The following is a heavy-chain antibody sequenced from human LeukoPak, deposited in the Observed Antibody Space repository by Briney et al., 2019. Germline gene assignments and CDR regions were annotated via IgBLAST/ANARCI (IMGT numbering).Heavy chain of an antibody. V-gene: IGHV3-30*02. D-gene: IGHD1-26*01. J-gene: IGHJ4*02. CDR1: GFTFSSYG. CDR2: IRYDGSNK. Sequence: LAGGSLRLSCAASGFTFSSYGMHWVRQAPGRGLEWVAFIRYDGSNKYYADSVKGRFTISRDNSRNTLYLQMNSLRAEDTAVYYCAKDKKWELSSEPDYSGQGTLVTVSS. CDR3: AKDKKWELSSEPDY.